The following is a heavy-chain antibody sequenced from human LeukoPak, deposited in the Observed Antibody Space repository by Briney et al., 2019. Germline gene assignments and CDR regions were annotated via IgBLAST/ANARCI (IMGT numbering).Heavy chain of an antibody. CDR2: ISFDGRNK. CDR3: AKGPHAVAGPGFDY. Sequence: PGRSLRLSCAASGFTFGSYAMHWVRQAPGKGLEWVAVISFDGRNKYFGDSVKGRFTISRDNSKNTLFLQMNSLRAEDTAVYYCAKGPHAVAGPGFDYWGQGTLVTVSS. CDR1: GFTFGSYA. D-gene: IGHD6-19*01. V-gene: IGHV3-30*18. J-gene: IGHJ4*02.